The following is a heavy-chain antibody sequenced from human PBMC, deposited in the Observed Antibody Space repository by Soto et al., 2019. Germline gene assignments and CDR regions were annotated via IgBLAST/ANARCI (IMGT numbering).Heavy chain of an antibody. CDR3: ATSYDSSGYFPY. D-gene: IGHD3-22*01. V-gene: IGHV1-69*13. Sequence: ASVKVSCKTSGGTFSSYAISWVRQAPGQGLEWMGGIIPIFGTANYAQKFQGRVTITADESTSTAYMELSSLRSEDTAVYYCATSYDSSGYFPYWGQGTLVTVSS. CDR2: IIPIFGTA. J-gene: IGHJ4*02. CDR1: GGTFSSYA.